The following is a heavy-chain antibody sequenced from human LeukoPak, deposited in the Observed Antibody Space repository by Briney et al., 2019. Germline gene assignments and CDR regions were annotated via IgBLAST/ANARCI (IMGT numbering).Heavy chain of an antibody. CDR3: ARVDYSSSWYQGYYYYYMDV. CDR1: GYTFTDYY. V-gene: IGHV1-2*02. CDR2: INPNSGGT. Sequence: ASVKVFCKASGYTFTDYYMHWVRQAAGQGLEGIGWINPNSGGTNYAQKFQGRVTMTRDTSISTAYMELSRLRSDDTAVYYCARVDYSSSWYQGYYYYYMDVWGKGTTVTVSS. D-gene: IGHD6-13*01. J-gene: IGHJ6*03.